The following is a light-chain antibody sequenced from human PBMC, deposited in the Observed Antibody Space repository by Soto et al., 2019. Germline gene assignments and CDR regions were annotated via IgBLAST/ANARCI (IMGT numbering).Light chain of an antibody. V-gene: IGLV2-14*01. CDR3: SSYTSSSTQV. Sequence: QSALTQPASVSGSPGQSITISCTGTSSDVGGYNYVSWYQQHPGKAPKLMIYDVSDWPSGVSNRFSGSKSGNTASLTISGLQAEDEADYYCSSYTSSSTQVFGGWTKLTVL. CDR2: DVS. CDR1: SSDVGGYNY. J-gene: IGLJ2*01.